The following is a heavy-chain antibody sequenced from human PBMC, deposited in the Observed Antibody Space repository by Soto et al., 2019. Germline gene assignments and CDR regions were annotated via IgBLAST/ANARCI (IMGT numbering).Heavy chain of an antibody. Sequence: PGGSLRLSCAASGFTFSSYAMSWVRQAPGKGLEWVSAISGSGGSTYYADSVKGRFTISRDNSKNTLYLQMNSLRAEDTAVYYCAKDRGLGLSTYYFDYWGQGTLVTVSS. CDR2: ISGSGGST. D-gene: IGHD3-10*01. CDR1: GFTFSSYA. J-gene: IGHJ4*02. CDR3: AKDRGLGLSTYYFDY. V-gene: IGHV3-23*01.